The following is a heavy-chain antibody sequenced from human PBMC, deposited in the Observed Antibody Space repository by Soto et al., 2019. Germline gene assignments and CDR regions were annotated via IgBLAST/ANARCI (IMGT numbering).Heavy chain of an antibody. D-gene: IGHD5-18*01. Sequence: QVQLVQSGAEVKKPGASVKVSYKASGYTFTSYDINWVRQATGQGLEWMGWMNPNSGNTGYAQKFQGRVTMTRNTSISTAYMELSSLRSEDTAVYYCARSTASYYYMDVWGKGTTVTVSS. CDR3: ARSTASYYYMDV. CDR1: GYTFTSYD. J-gene: IGHJ6*03. V-gene: IGHV1-8*01. CDR2: MNPNSGNT.